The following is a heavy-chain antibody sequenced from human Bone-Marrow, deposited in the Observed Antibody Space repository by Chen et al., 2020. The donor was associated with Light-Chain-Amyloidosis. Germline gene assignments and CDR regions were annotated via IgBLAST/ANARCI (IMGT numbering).Heavy chain of an antibody. J-gene: IGHJ4*01. D-gene: IGHD6-19*01. CDR2: IHFSGTT. CDR3: ARQIFFLSGWYDLYYFEH. V-gene: IGHV4-39*01. CDR1: GASISSSDYH. Sequence: QLQLQESGPSLVKPSETLSLTCNVSGASISSSDYHWAWIRQSPGKGLQWISSIHFSGTTYSNPALKSRVTTSVDTSTNQFSLRLNSVTAADTAVYYCARQIFFLSGWYDLYYFEHWGQGKLATVSS.